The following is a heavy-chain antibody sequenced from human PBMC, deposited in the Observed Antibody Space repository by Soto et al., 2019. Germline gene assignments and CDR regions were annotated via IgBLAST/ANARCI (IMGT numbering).Heavy chain of an antibody. Sequence: PSASMSLTSNISCASSSSTCYNWGRIRQPTGTGLEWIGTLDYSGTAHYSPSLNSRISISADPSKNQITLTLTSVPAAVTPVSYCARQVSYWGQGAL. CDR3: ARQVSY. V-gene: IGHV4-39*01. CDR2: LDYSGTA. J-gene: IGHJ1*01. D-gene: IGHD2-8*01. CDR1: CASSSSTCYN.